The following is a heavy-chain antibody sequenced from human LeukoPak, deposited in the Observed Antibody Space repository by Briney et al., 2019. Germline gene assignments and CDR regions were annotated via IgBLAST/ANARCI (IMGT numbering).Heavy chain of an antibody. CDR1: GCSISSYY. V-gene: IGHV4-59*01. J-gene: IGHJ4*02. D-gene: IGHD1-14*01. CDR3: AREVAELYYFDY. Sequence: PSETLSLTCTASGCSISSYYLSWIRQPPGKGLEWIGYIYYSGSTNYNPSLKSRVTISVDTSKNQFSLKLSSETAADTAVYYCAREVAELYYFDYWGQGTLVTVSS. CDR2: IYYSGST.